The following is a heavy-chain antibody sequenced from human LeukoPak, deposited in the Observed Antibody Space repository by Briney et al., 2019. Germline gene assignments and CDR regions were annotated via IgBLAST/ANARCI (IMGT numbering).Heavy chain of an antibody. V-gene: IGHV1-58*01. CDR3: AAATYCGGDCTAGPWYFDL. J-gene: IGHJ2*01. D-gene: IGHD2-21*02. CDR2: IVVGSGNT. Sequence: SVKVSCRASGFTFTSSAVQWVRQARGQRLEWIGWIVVGSGNTNYAQKFQERVTITRDMSTSTAYMELSSLRSEDTAVYYCAAATYCGGDCTAGPWYFDLWGRGTLVTVSS. CDR1: GFTFTSSA.